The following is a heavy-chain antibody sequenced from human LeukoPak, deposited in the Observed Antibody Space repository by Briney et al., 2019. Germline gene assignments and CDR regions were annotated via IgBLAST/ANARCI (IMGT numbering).Heavy chain of an antibody. CDR1: GFTFSSYA. CDR2: ISSSGSTI. J-gene: IGHJ3*02. D-gene: IGHD1-26*01. Sequence: PGGSLRLSCAASGFTFSSYAMSWVRQAPGKGLEWVSYISSSGSTIYYADSVKGRFTISRDNAKNSLYLQMNSLRAEDTAVYYCAALRGGSQPGAFDIWGQGTMVTVSS. V-gene: IGHV3-48*03. CDR3: AALRGGSQPGAFDI.